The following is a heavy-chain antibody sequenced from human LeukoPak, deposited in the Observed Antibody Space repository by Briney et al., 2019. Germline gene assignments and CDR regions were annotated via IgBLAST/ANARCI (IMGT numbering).Heavy chain of an antibody. CDR1: GYSFSDYW. Sequence: GESLKISCKASGYSFSDYWIAWVRQMPGKGLEWMGIIFPGDSDTRYSPSFQGQVTISADKSISTAYLQWSSLKASDTAMYYCARSFGDSTAGFDYWGQGTLVTVSS. V-gene: IGHV5-51*01. CDR2: IFPGDSDT. CDR3: ARSFGDSTAGFDY. J-gene: IGHJ4*02. D-gene: IGHD3-10*01.